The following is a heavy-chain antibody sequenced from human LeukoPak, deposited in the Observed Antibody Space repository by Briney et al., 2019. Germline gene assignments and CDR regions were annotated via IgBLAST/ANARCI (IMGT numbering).Heavy chain of an antibody. J-gene: IGHJ5*02. CDR1: GFTFSSYA. CDR2: ISYDGSNK. D-gene: IGHD1-1*01. Sequence: GGSLRLSCAASGFTFSSYAMHWVRQAPGKGLEWVAVISYDGSNKYYADSVKGRFTISRDNSKNTLYLQMNSLRAEDTAVYYCARAKWAGTTDNWFDPWGQGTLVTVSS. CDR3: ARAKWAGTTDNWFDP. V-gene: IGHV3-30*04.